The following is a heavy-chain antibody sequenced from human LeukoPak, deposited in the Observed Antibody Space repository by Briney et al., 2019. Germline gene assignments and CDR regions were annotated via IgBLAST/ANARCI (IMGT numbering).Heavy chain of an antibody. Sequence: SETLSLTCAVSGGSISSGGYSWSWIRQPPGTGLEWIGYIYHSGSTYYNPSLKSRVTISVDRSKNQFSLKLSSVTAADTAVYYCARGGXSGLSWFDPWGQGTLVTVS. CDR2: IYHSGST. CDR1: GGSISSGGYS. D-gene: IGHD5-12*01. J-gene: IGHJ5*02. V-gene: IGHV4-30-2*01. CDR3: ARGGXSGLSWFDP.